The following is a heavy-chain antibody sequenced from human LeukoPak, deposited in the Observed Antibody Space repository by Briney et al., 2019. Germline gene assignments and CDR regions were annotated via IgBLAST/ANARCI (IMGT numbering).Heavy chain of an antibody. Sequence: GGSLRLSCAASGLTFSSYAMSWVRQAPGKGLEWVSYISSGGSTIYYADSVKGRFTISRDNAKNSLYLQMNSLRAEDTAVYYCARALNYVWGSYRYPYYFDYWGQGTLVTVSS. V-gene: IGHV3-48*03. CDR1: GLTFSSYA. D-gene: IGHD3-16*02. CDR3: ARALNYVWGSYRYPYYFDY. CDR2: ISSGGSTI. J-gene: IGHJ4*02.